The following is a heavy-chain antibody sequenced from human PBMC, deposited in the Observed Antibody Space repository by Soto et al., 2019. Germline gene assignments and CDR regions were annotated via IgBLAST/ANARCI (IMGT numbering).Heavy chain of an antibody. Sequence: PSETLSLTCTVSRGSISSSRYYWGWIRQPPGKGLEWIGSIYYSGSTYYNPSLKSRCTISVDTPKNQFSLKLSSVTAADPAVYYCSGAARLSYYGMDVWGHGTTVTVSS. D-gene: IGHD6-6*01. J-gene: IGHJ6*02. V-gene: IGHV4-39*01. CDR3: SGAARLSYYGMDV. CDR2: IYYSGST. CDR1: RGSISSSRYY.